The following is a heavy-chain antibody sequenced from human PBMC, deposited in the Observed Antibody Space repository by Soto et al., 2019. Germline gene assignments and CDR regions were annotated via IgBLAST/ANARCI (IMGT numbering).Heavy chain of an antibody. J-gene: IGHJ4*02. V-gene: IGHV4-31*03. Sequence: SETLSLTCTVSGGSISSGGYYWSWIRQHPGKGLEWIGYIYYSGSTYYNPSLKSRVTISVDTSKNQFSLKLSSVTAADTAVYYCARRTYYDSSGYQYYFDYWGQGTLVTAPQ. CDR1: GGSISSGGYY. CDR3: ARRTYYDSSGYQYYFDY. D-gene: IGHD3-22*01. CDR2: IYYSGST.